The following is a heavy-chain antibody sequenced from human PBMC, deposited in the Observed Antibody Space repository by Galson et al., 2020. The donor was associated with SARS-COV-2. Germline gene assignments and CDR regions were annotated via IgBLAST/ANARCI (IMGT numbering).Heavy chain of an antibody. Sequence: GESLKISCAASGFIFSDSNIHWVRQASGKGLEWVGHITTKPRTYATAYAPSVKGRFTISRDDSSNTAYLQMNSLKTEDTAVYFCTRYGSGDGQGAWGQGTLVTVSS. J-gene: IGHJ5*02. V-gene: IGHV3-73*01. CDR1: GFIFSDSN. CDR3: TRYGSGDGQGA. CDR2: ITTKPRTYAT. D-gene: IGHD1-26*01.